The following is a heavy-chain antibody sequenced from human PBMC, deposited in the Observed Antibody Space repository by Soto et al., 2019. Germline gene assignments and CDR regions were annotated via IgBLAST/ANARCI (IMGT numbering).Heavy chain of an antibody. CDR2: IYYSGST. J-gene: IGHJ6*02. CDR3: ARENHEWLRSNPKRYYYYRMDV. Sequence: SETLSLTCTVSGGSISSGDYYWSWIRQPPGKGLEWIGYIYYSGSTCYNPSLKSRVTISVDTSKNQFSLKLSSVTAADTAVYYCARENHEWLRSNPKRYYYYRMDVWGQGTTVTVSS. CDR1: GGSISSGDYY. V-gene: IGHV4-30-4*01. D-gene: IGHD5-12*01.